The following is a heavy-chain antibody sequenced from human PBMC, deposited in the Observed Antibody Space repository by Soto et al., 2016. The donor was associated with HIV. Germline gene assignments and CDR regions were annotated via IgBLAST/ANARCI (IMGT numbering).Heavy chain of an antibody. CDR3: AREWNSGSYHYMDV. J-gene: IGHJ6*03. CDR1: GYTFTSYG. CDR2: ISAYNGNT. Sequence: QLVQSGADAMKPGASVKVSCKASGYTFTSYGISWVRQAPGQGLEWMGWISAYNGNTNYAQKLQGRVTMTTDTSTSTAYMELRSLRSDDTAVYYCAREWNSGSYHYMDVWGKGTTVTVSS. V-gene: IGHV1-18*01. D-gene: IGHD1-26*01.